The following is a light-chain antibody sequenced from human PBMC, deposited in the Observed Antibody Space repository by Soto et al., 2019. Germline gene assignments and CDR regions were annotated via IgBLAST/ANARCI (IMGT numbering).Light chain of an antibody. Sequence: DIQMTQSPSSLSASVGDRVTITCRSSQSISSSLNWYQQKPGKAPKLLIYAASSLQSGVPSRFSGSGSGTDFTLTISSLQPEDFATYYCQQSYSTPPNFGQGTRLEIK. CDR1: QSISSS. J-gene: IGKJ5*01. CDR3: QQSYSTPPN. CDR2: AAS. V-gene: IGKV1-39*01.